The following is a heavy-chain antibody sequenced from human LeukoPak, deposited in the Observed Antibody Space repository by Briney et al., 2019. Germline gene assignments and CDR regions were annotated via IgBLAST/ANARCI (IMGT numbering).Heavy chain of an antibody. J-gene: IGHJ4*02. CDR2: IYYSGST. CDR1: GGSISSGGYY. V-gene: IGHV4-31*03. Sequence: SETLSLTCTVSGGSISSGGYYWSWIRQHPGKGLEWIGYIYYSGSTYYNPSLKSRVTISVDKSKNQFSLKLSSVTAADTAVYYCARVSAGATIVLYYWGQGTLVTVSS. D-gene: IGHD1-26*01. CDR3: ARVSAGATIVLYY.